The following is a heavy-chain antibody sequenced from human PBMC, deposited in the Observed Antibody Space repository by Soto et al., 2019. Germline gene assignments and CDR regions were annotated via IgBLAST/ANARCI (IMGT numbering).Heavy chain of an antibody. CDR1: GFTFSSYW. CDR3: ARDGPIAAAGPFDY. Sequence: EVQLVESGGGLVQPGGSLRLSCAACGFTFSSYWMSWVRQAPGKGLEWVANIKQDGSEKYYVDSVKGRFTISRDNAKNSLYLQMNSLRAEDTAVYYCARDGPIAAAGPFDYWGQGTLVTVSS. CDR2: IKQDGSEK. J-gene: IGHJ4*02. D-gene: IGHD6-13*01. V-gene: IGHV3-7*01.